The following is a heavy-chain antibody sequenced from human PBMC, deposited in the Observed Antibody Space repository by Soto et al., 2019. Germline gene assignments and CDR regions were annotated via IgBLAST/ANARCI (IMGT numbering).Heavy chain of an antibody. V-gene: IGHV2-5*02. CDR2: LYWDDDK. CDR3: AHRRATYYYDSSGYYVTGDAFDI. D-gene: IGHD3-22*01. Sequence: QITLKESGPTLVKPTQTLTLTCTFSGFSLSTSGVGVGWIRQPPGKALEWLALLYWDDDKRYSPSLKSRLTISTDNSKNQVVLTMTNMDPVDTAAYYGAHRRATYYYDSSGYYVTGDAFDICGQGTMVTVSS. J-gene: IGHJ3*02. CDR1: GFSLSTSGVG.